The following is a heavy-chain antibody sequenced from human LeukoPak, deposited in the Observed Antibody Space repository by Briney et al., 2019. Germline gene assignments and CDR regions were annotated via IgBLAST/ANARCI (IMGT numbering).Heavy chain of an antibody. V-gene: IGHV3-7*01. CDR3: VRDANYHDGSNYYDVLDI. Sequence: GGSLRLSCAASGFTFSSYWMHWVRQAPGEGLEWVANIRGDGSRQYYLDSVKGRFTISRDNAKNSLYLQMSSLRADDTAVYYCVRDANYHDGSNYYDVLDIWGQGTMVTVSS. CDR2: IRGDGSRQ. J-gene: IGHJ3*02. CDR1: GFTFSSYW. D-gene: IGHD3-22*01.